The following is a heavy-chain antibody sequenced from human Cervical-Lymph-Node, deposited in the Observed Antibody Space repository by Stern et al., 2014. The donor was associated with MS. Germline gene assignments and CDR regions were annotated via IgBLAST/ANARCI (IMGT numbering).Heavy chain of an antibody. V-gene: IGHV2-70*04. J-gene: IGHJ4*02. CDR3: ARSFYDYESAAVGPFDY. CDR1: GFSLSTSGMR. CDR2: IDWDDDN. Sequence: QITLKESGPALVKPTQALTLTCTFSGFSLSTSGMRVSRLRPPPGKALVWLASIDWDDDNFYSSTLETSTTTSTTNSQTQVVVTMTNMDPVDTATYYCARSFYDYESAAVGPFDYWGQGTLVTVSS. D-gene: IGHD3-22*01.